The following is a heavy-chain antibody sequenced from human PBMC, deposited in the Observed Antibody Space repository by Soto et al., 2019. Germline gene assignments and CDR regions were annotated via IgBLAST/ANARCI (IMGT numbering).Heavy chain of an antibody. D-gene: IGHD5-18*01. V-gene: IGHV3-23*01. CDR1: GFTFSSYA. CDR2: ISGSGGST. CDR3: AKDRWGGYSYGGDAFDI. J-gene: IGHJ3*02. Sequence: GGSLRLSCAASGFTFSSYAMSWVRQAPGKGLEWVSAISGSGGSTYYADSVKGRFTISRDNSKNTLYLQMNSLRAEDTAVYYCAKDRWGGYSYGGDAFDIWGQGTMVTVSS.